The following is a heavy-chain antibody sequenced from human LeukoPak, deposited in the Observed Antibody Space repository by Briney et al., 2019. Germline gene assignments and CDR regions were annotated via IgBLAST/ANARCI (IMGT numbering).Heavy chain of an antibody. D-gene: IGHD3-22*01. CDR1: GFTFSSYS. Sequence: GGSLRLSCAASGFTFSSYSMNWVRQAPGKGLEWVSSISSSSSYIYYADSVKGRFTISRDNAKNSLYLQMNSLRAEDTAVYYCARGKAYYYDSSGFDPWGQGTLVTVSS. CDR2: ISSSSSYI. J-gene: IGHJ5*02. V-gene: IGHV3-21*01. CDR3: ARGKAYYYDSSGFDP.